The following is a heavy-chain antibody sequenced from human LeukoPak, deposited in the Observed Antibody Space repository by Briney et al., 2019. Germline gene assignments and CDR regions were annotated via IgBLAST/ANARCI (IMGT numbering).Heavy chain of an antibody. V-gene: IGHV3-64*04. J-gene: IGHJ3*02. D-gene: IGHD1-1*01. CDR2: ITDNGGGT. CDR1: GFAFSYFA. Sequence: GGSLRLSCSASGFAFSYFAMHWVRQAPGKGLEYVSAITDNGGGTYYADSVKGRFTISRDNSKNTLYLQMISLRAEDTAVYYCARGGAGATKDDTFDIWGQGTMVTVSS. CDR3: ARGGAGATKDDTFDI.